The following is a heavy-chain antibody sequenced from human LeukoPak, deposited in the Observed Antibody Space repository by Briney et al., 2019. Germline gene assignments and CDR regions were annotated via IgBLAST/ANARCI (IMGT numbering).Heavy chain of an antibody. V-gene: IGHV3-74*01. CDR1: GFTLSSYL. J-gene: IGHJ6*03. D-gene: IGHD6-6*01. CDR3: ARGCLVFIAARPYDYYYMDV. CDR2: INCDGRST. Sequence: GGSLRLSCAASGFTLSSYLMHGVPPAPGKGRVGVSRINCDGRSTHYADSVKSRFTISRDNAKNTLYLQMNNLRAQDTAVFYCARGCLVFIAARPYDYYYMDVWGEGTTVTVSS.